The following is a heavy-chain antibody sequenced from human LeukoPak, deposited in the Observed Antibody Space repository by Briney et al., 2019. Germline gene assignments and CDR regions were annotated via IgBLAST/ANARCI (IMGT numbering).Heavy chain of an antibody. V-gene: IGHV3-21*01. J-gene: IGHJ3*02. Sequence: GGSLRLSCAASGFTFSSYWMSWVRQAPGKGLEWVSSISGRSRDIYYADSVKGRFTISRDNAKNSLYLQMNSLRAEDTAVYYCARDSWFGELLYPSAFDIWGQGTMVTVSS. CDR3: ARDSWFGELLYPSAFDI. CDR2: ISGRSRDI. CDR1: GFTFSSYW. D-gene: IGHD3-10*01.